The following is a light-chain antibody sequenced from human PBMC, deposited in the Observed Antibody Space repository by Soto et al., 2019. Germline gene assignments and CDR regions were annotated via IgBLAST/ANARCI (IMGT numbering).Light chain of an antibody. V-gene: IGKV3-20*01. Sequence: EIVLTQSPGTLSLSPGERATLSCRASQSVSSSYLAWYQQKPGQAPRLLIQGASSRATGIPDRFSGSGSGTDFTLTISRLEPEDFAVYYCQQYGSSPGTFGQETKLEIK. CDR2: GAS. CDR3: QQYGSSPGT. J-gene: IGKJ2*01. CDR1: QSVSSSY.